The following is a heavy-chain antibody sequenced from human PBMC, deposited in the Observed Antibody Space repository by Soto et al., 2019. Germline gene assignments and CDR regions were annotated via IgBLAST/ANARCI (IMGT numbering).Heavy chain of an antibody. D-gene: IGHD5-12*01. Sequence: ASVKVSCKASGYTFSIYGIIWVRQAPGQGLEWMGWIIAYNGNTNYAQKLQGRVTMTTDTSTSTAYMELRSLRSDDTAVYYCARDGGYTSDYWGKGTLVTVSS. V-gene: IGHV1-18*01. J-gene: IGHJ4*02. CDR2: IIAYNGNT. CDR3: ARDGGYTSDY. CDR1: GYTFSIYG.